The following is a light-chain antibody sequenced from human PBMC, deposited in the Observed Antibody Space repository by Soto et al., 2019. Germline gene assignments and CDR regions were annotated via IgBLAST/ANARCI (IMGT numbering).Light chain of an antibody. CDR1: SSDVGGFNL. J-gene: IGLJ1*01. CDR2: EVN. Sequence: QSALTQTASVSGSPGQSITISCTGTSSDVGGFNLVSWYQQHPEKAPKLMIYEVNKRPSGVSNRFSGSKSGNTASLTISGLQAEDEADYYCCSYAGSSTYVFGTGTKLTVL. V-gene: IGLV2-23*02. CDR3: CSYAGSSTYV.